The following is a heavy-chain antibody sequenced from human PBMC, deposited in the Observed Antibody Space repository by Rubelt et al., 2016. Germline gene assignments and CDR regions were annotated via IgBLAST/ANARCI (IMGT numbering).Heavy chain of an antibody. CDR3: ASLSSSSHDAFDI. Sequence: EVQLVQSGAEVKKPGESLKISCKGSGYSFTSYWIGWVRQMPGKGLEWMGIIYPGDSDTRYSPSFQGQGTISADKAISTADLQWSSLKASDSAMYYCASLSSSSHDAFDIWGQGTMVTVSS. CDR1: GYSFTSYW. J-gene: IGHJ3*02. D-gene: IGHD6-6*01. V-gene: IGHV5-51*01. CDR2: IYPGDSDT.